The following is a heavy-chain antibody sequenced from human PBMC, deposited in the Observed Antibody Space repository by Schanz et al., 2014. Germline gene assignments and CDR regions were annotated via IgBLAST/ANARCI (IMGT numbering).Heavy chain of an antibody. CDR2: ISSSSSTR. CDR1: GFTFSGFW. V-gene: IGHV3-48*01. CDR3: ARGGPAYYFDD. J-gene: IGHJ4*02. Sequence: EVQLAESGGGLVQPGGSLRLSCAASGFTFSGFWMTWVRQIPGKGLEWVSYISSSSSTRYYADSVKGRFTISRDNSKNTVYIQMNSLRAEDTAVYYCARGGPAYYFDDWGQGTLVTVSS.